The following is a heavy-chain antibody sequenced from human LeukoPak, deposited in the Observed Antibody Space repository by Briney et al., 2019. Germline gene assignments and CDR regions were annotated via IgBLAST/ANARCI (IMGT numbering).Heavy chain of an antibody. CDR1: GGSISDNY. V-gene: IGHV4-59*08. D-gene: IGHD2-15*01. CDR2: AYYSGHT. J-gene: IGHJ4*02. CDR3: ARHPFATPFDY. Sequence: SKTLSLTCTVPGGSISDNYWSWIRQPPGKGLEWIGYAYYSGHTNYNSSLKSRVTMSLDTSKSQFSLRLSSVTAADTAVYFCARHPFATPFDYWGPGTLVAVSS.